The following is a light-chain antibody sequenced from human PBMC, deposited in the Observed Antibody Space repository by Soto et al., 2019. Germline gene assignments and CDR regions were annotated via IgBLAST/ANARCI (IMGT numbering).Light chain of an antibody. J-gene: IGLJ1*01. CDR2: EVS. V-gene: IGLV2-14*01. CDR3: SSYTSSSTYV. CDR1: SRDVGGYNY. Sequence: SALTQPASVSGSPGQSITLSCTGTSRDVGGYNYVSWYQQHPGKAPKLMIYEVSDRPSGVSNRFSGSKSGNTASLTISGLQAEDEADYYCSSYTSSSTYVFGTGTKLTVL.